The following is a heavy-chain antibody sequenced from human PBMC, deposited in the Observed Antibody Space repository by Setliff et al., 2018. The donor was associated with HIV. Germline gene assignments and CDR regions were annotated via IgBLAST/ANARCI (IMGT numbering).Heavy chain of an antibody. D-gene: IGHD3-3*01. CDR2: IYYSVST. CDR3: ARGVVDYDFWSGSGDYYYMDV. Sequence: SETLSLTCTVSGGSMNSHYWSWIRQSPGRGLEWIGYIYYSVSTKYNPSLKSRVSMSIDTSKNHFSLKMSSVTAADTAVYYCARGVVDYDFWSGSGDYYYMDVWGKGTTVTVSS. J-gene: IGHJ6*03. V-gene: IGHV4-59*11. CDR1: GGSMNSHY.